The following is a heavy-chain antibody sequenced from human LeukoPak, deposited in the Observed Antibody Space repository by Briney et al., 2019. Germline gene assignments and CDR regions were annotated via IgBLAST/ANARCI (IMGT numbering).Heavy chain of an antibody. CDR3: ARELYGRFEY. J-gene: IGHJ4*02. Sequence: ASVKVSCKASGYTFATYGISWVRQAPGQGPEWMGWINPYNSNTKYAQNLQGRVTMTTDTSTSTAYIELRSLRSDDTAVYYCARELYGRFEYWGQGTLVTVSS. V-gene: IGHV1-18*01. CDR1: GYTFATYG. D-gene: IGHD3-10*01. CDR2: INPYNSNT.